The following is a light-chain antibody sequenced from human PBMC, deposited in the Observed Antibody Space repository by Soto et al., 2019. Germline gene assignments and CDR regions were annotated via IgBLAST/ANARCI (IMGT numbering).Light chain of an antibody. CDR3: SSYTSSSTLV. CDR1: SSDVGGYNY. CDR2: EVS. Sequence: QSVLTQPASVSGSPGQSITISCTGTSSDVGGYNYVSWYQQHPGKAPKLMIYEVSNRPSGASNRFSGSKSDNTASLTISGLQAEDEADYYCSSYTSSSTLVFGTGTKVTV. V-gene: IGLV2-14*01. J-gene: IGLJ1*01.